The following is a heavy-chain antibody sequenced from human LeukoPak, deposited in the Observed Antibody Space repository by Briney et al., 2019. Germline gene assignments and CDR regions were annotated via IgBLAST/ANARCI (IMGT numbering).Heavy chain of an antibody. CDR2: IDYTGRT. CDR1: GGSIGSGSSY. J-gene: IGHJ4*02. D-gene: IGHD3-22*01. CDR3: VRFDDTSAYFWD. V-gene: IGHV4-39*01. Sequence: KASETLSLTCSVSGGSIGSGSSYWGWIRQPPGKALERIGSIDYTGRTYNNPFLKSRVAVSVDTSKNQFSLKLASVTAADTAIYYCVRFDDTSAYFWDWGQGTLLTVSS.